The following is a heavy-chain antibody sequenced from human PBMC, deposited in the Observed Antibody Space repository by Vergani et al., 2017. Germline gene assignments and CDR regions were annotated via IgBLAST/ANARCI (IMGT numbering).Heavy chain of an antibody. CDR3: AKPWGYWSGGSCSTPNWFDP. J-gene: IGHJ5*02. CDR2: IRYDGSNK. Sequence: QVQLVESGGGVVQPGGSLRLSCAASGFTFSSYGMHWVRQAPGKGLEWVAFIRYDGSNKYYADSVKGRFTISRDNSKNTLYLQMNSLRAEDTAVYYCAKPWGYWSGGSCSTPNWFDPWGQGTLVTVSS. CDR1: GFTFSSYG. V-gene: IGHV3-30*02. D-gene: IGHD2-15*01.